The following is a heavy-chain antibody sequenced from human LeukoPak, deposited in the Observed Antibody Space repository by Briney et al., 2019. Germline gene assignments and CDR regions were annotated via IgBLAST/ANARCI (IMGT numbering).Heavy chain of an antibody. V-gene: IGHV3-30*04. CDR3: ARDLRHRLLYCLDY. CDR1: GFSFSSYA. D-gene: IGHD2-2*02. J-gene: IGHJ4*02. Sequence: PGGSLRLSCAASGFSFSSYAMHWVRQAPGKGLEWVAVISYDGSNKYYADSVKGRFTISRDNSKNTLYLQMNSLRAEDTAVYYCARDLRHRLLYCLDYWGQGTLVTVSS. CDR2: ISYDGSNK.